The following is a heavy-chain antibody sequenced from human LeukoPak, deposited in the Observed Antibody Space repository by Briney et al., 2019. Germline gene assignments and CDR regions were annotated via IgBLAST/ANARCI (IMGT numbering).Heavy chain of an antibody. V-gene: IGHV3-7*01. CDR2: MNQDGSAK. Sequence: GGSLRLSCAASGFSFGSFAMSWVRQAPGKGLEWAANMNQDGSAKGYVDSVKGRFTISRDNARNSLYLQMSSLRPEDTAVYYCATYTHWVAGDVWGQGTTVTVSS. J-gene: IGHJ6*02. CDR3: ATYTHWVAGDV. D-gene: IGHD3-16*01. CDR1: GFSFGSFA.